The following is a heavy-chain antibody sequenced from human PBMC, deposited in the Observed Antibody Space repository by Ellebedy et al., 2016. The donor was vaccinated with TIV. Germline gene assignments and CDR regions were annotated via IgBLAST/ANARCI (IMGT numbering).Heavy chain of an antibody. V-gene: IGHV3-7*03. CDR3: AKDPNSPGDSGYGDY. CDR2: IKHDGSEI. Sequence: GESLKISCAASGFTFSTYWMSWVRQAPGQGLEWVANIKHDGSEIYYVDSVKGRFTISRDNANNSLYLQIDSLRAEDTAGYYCAKDPNSPGDSGYGDYWGQGTLVTVSS. D-gene: IGHD5-12*01. J-gene: IGHJ4*02. CDR1: GFTFSTYW.